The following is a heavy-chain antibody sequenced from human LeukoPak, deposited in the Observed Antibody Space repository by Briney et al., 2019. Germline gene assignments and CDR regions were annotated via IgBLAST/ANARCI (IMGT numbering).Heavy chain of an antibody. CDR2: INHSGST. D-gene: IGHD4-17*01. J-gene: IGHJ6*02. CDR1: GGSFSGYY. Sequence: SETLSLTCAVYGGSFSGYYWSWIRQPPGKGLEWIGEINHSGSTNYNPSLKSRVTISVDTSKNQFSLKLSSVTAADTAVYYCARLTTVTGKDYYYYGMDVWGQGTTVTVSS. V-gene: IGHV4-34*01. CDR3: ARLTTVTGKDYYYYGMDV.